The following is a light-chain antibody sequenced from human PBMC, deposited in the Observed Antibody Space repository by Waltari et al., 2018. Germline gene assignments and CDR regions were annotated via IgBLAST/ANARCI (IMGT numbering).Light chain of an antibody. J-gene: IGKJ4*01. CDR1: QDISSW. Sequence: DIQMTQSPASVSASVGDRVTITCRASQDISSWLAWYQQKPGKAPKLLIYTASSLQSGDPSRFSGSGSGTAFTLTITSLQPEDFATYYCQQVDSFPLTFGGGTKVDIK. V-gene: IGKV1-12*01. CDR2: TAS. CDR3: QQVDSFPLT.